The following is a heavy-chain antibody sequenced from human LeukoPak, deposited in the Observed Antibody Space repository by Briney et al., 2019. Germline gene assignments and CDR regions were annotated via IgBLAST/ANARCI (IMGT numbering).Heavy chain of an antibody. CDR2: ISAYNGNT. D-gene: IGHD3-3*01. J-gene: IGHJ4*02. CDR3: ARAGPLEWLSGFDY. Sequence: ASVKVSCKASGYTFTSYDISWVRQAPGQGLEWMGWISAYNGNTNYAQKLQGRVTVTTDTSTSTAYMELRSLRSDDTAVYYCARAGPLEWLSGFDYWGQGTLVTVSS. V-gene: IGHV1-18*01. CDR1: GYTFTSYD.